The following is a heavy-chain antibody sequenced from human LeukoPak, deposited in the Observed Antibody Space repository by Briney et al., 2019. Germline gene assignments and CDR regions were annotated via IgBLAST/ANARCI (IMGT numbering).Heavy chain of an antibody. Sequence: NPSETLSLTCTVSGGSISSYYWSWIRQPAGKGLEWIGRIYTSGSTNYNPSLKSRVTMSVDTSKNQFSLKLSSVTAAETAVYYCARWKSSGWYWYFDLWGRGTLVTVSS. CDR2: IYTSGST. D-gene: IGHD6-19*01. CDR3: ARWKSSGWYWYFDL. J-gene: IGHJ2*01. V-gene: IGHV4-4*07. CDR1: GGSISSYY.